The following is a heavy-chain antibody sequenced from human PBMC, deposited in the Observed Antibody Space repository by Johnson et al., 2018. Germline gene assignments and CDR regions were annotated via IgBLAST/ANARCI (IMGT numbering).Heavy chain of an antibody. J-gene: IGHJ6*02. CDR2: IYYSVST. CDR1: GGSISSYY. V-gene: IGHV4-59*01. D-gene: IGHD2-2*01. Sequence: QVQLQESGPGLVKPSETLSLTCTVSGGSISSYYWSWIRQPPGKGLEWIGYIYYSVSTNYNPSLKSRVTISVDTSKNQFSLKLSSVTAADTAVYYCARAMVVPAAMRYYYYYYGMDVWGQGTTVTVSS. CDR3: ARAMVVPAAMRYYYYYYGMDV.